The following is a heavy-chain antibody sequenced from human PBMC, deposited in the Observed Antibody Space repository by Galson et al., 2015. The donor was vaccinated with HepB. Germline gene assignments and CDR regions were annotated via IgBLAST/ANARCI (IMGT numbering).Heavy chain of an antibody. Sequence: SDYWMSWIRQPPGKGLEWIGSIYYSGSTYYNPSLKSRVTISVDTSKNQFSLKLSSVTAADTAVYYCATQKPSLGCCTNGVCSPISDYYYYMDVWGKGTTVTVSS. V-gene: IGHV4-39*01. D-gene: IGHD2-8*01. CDR1: SDY. J-gene: IGHJ6*03. CDR3: ATQKPSLGCCTNGVCSPISDYYYYMDV. CDR2: IYYSGST.